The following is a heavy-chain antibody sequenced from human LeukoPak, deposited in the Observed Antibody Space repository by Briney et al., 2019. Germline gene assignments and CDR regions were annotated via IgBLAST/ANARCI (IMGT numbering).Heavy chain of an antibody. D-gene: IGHD3-22*01. CDR3: AXXXXXDSSGSLDY. CDR1: GGSISSYY. J-gene: IGHJ4*02. V-gene: IGHV4-59*01. CDR2: IYYSGST. Sequence: SETLSLTCTVSGGSISSYYWSWIRQPPGKGLEWIGYIYYSGSTNCNPSLKSRVTISVDTSKNQFSLKLSSVTAADTAVYYCAXXXXXDSSGSLDYWGQGTLVTVSS.